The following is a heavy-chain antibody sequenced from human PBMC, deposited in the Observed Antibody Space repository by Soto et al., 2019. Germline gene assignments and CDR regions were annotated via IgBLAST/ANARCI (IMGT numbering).Heavy chain of an antibody. V-gene: IGHV4-59*01. CDR2: IYYSGST. J-gene: IGHJ1*01. CDR1: GGSISGDY. CDR3: ARLYYHEGGAYFYN. D-gene: IGHD3-22*01. Sequence: SETLSLTCTVSGGSISGDYWSWIRQPPGKGLEWIGYIYYSGSTNYNPSLKSRVTISIDTSKNQFSLRLSSVTAADTAFYYCARLYYHEGGAYFYNRAQHTAVPVSS.